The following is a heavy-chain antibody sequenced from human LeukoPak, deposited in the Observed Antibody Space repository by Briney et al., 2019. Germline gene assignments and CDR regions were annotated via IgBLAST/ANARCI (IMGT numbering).Heavy chain of an antibody. CDR2: IYFSGST. Sequence: PSETLSLTCTVSGGSIYGYYWSWIRQPPGKGLEWIGDIYFSGSTNYNPSLKSRVTISVATSKNQLSLQLSSVTAADTAVYYCARGEALRQNYGMDVWGQGTTVTVSS. CDR3: ARGEALRQNYGMDV. D-gene: IGHD2/OR15-2a*01. V-gene: IGHV4-59*01. J-gene: IGHJ6*02. CDR1: GGSIYGYY.